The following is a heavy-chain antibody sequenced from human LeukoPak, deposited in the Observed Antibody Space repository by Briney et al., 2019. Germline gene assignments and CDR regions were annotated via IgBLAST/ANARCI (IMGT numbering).Heavy chain of an antibody. CDR2: INHSGST. CDR3: ARVADSGSYNSYAFDI. J-gene: IGHJ3*02. D-gene: IGHD1-26*01. V-gene: IGHV4-34*01. Sequence: SETLSLTCAVYGGSFSGYYWSWIRQPPGKGLEWIGEINHSGSTNYNPSLKSRVTISVDTSKNQFSLKLSSVTAADTAVYYCARVADSGSYNSYAFDIWGQGTMVTVSS. CDR1: GGSFSGYY.